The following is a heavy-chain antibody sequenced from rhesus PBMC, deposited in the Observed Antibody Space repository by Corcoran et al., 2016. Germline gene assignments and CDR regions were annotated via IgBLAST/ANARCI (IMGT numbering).Heavy chain of an antibody. Sequence: QVQLQESGPGVVKPSETLSLTCAVSGGSISDSSRWSWIRQPPGKGLEWIGYSYGISTSTNYNPSLNSRVTISKDTSKNQFSLKRCSVTAADTAVYYCARVSRVAGTTTGLDSCGQGVVVTVSS. CDR3: ARVSRVAGTTTGLDS. CDR2: SYGISTST. V-gene: IGHV4S10*01. D-gene: IGHD1-14*01. CDR1: GGSISDSSR. J-gene: IGHJ6*01.